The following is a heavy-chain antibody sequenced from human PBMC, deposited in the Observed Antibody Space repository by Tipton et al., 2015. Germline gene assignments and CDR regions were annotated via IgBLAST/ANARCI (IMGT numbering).Heavy chain of an antibody. CDR1: GGSVSSATYY. CDR3: ARTGYCSRGSCSFNYLDF. CDR2: VYYTGST. V-gene: IGHV4-61*01. J-gene: IGHJ4*02. D-gene: IGHD2-15*01. Sequence: TLSLTCTVSGGSVSSATYYWSWVRQPPGKGLEWIAYVYYTGSTNYSPALKSRLTISMDTSKNQFSLKLSSVTAADTAVYYCARTGYCSRGSCSFNYLDFWGQGTLVTVSS.